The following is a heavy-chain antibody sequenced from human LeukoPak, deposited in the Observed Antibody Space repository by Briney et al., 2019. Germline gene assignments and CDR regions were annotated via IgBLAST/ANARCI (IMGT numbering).Heavy chain of an antibody. V-gene: IGHV4-59*08. CDR1: GGSISSYC. CDR2: IYYSGST. J-gene: IGHJ4*02. D-gene: IGHD5-18*01. CDR3: ARLLIVDTAMVGSHYFDY. Sequence: SETLSLTCTVSGGSISSYCWSWIRQPPGKGLEWIGYIYYSGSTNYNPSLKSRVTISVDTSKNQFSLKLSSVTAADTAVYYCARLLIVDTAMVGSHYFDYWGQGTLVTVS.